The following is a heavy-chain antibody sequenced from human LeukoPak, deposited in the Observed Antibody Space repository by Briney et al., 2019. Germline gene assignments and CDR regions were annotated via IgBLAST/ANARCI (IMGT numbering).Heavy chain of an antibody. CDR1: GFSLSTSGVG. Sequence: SGPTLVKPTQTLTLTCTLSGFSLSTSGVGVGWIRQPPGKAPEWLALIYWNDDKRHSPSLKSRLTITKDTSKNQVVLTMTNMDPVDTATYYCARSSSSWYDFDYWGQGTLVTVSS. CDR2: IYWNDDK. D-gene: IGHD6-13*01. V-gene: IGHV2-5*01. J-gene: IGHJ4*02. CDR3: ARSSSSWYDFDY.